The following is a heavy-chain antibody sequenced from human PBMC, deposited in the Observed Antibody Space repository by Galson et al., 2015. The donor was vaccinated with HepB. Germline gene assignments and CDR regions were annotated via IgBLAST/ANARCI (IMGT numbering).Heavy chain of an antibody. CDR2: ISSSGSII. J-gene: IGHJ4*02. CDR1: GFTFSNYY. D-gene: IGHD3-3*01. V-gene: IGHV3-11*01. Sequence: SLRLSCAASGFTFSNYYLSWIRQAPGKGLEWISYISSSGSIIYYADSVKGRFTISRDNAKNSLYLQMNSLRAEDTAVYYCARVGPYYDFWSGHLDYWGQGTLVTVSS. CDR3: ARVGPYYDFWSGHLDY.